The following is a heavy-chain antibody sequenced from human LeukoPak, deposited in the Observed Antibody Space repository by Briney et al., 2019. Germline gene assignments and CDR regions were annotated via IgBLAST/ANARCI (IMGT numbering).Heavy chain of an antibody. V-gene: IGHV3-49*03. CDR1: GFTFGDDG. J-gene: IGHJ4*02. Sequence: GGSLRLSCTASGFTFGDDGWSWFRQAPGKGLEWICFIRKKAYGETTEYAASVRGRFTISRDDAKSIAYLQMNSLKTEDTALYYCARGLNDYGDSNYYFDQWGQGTLVTVSS. CDR3: ARGLNDYGDSNYYFDQ. D-gene: IGHD4-17*01. CDR2: IRKKAYGETT.